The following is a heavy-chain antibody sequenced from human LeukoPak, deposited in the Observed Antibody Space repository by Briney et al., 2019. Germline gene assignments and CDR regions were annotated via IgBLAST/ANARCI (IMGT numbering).Heavy chain of an antibody. CDR2: INHSGST. CDR3: ARGYGPGSYYHY. J-gene: IGHJ4*02. CDR1: GGSFSGYY. Sequence: SETLSLTCTVYGGSFSGYYWSWVRQPPGKGLEWIGEINHSGSTNYNPSLTSRVTISVDTSKNQFSLKLRSVTAADTAVYYCARGYGPGSYYHYWGQGTLVTVSS. V-gene: IGHV4-34*01. D-gene: IGHD3-10*01.